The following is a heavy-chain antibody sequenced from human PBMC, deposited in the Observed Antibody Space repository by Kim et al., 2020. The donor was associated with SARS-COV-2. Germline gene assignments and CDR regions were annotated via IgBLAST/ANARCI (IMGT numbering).Heavy chain of an antibody. J-gene: IGHJ1*01. CDR2: IIPIFGTA. CDR1: GGTFSSYA. D-gene: IGHD2-21*01. CDR3: ARGECAEGGDCFTEYFQH. Sequence: SVKVSCKASGGTFSSYAISWVRQAPGQGLEWMGGIIPIFGTANYAQKFQGRVTITADESTSTAYMELSSLRSEDTAVYYCARGECAEGGDCFTEYFQHWGQGTLVTVSS. V-gene: IGHV1-69*13.